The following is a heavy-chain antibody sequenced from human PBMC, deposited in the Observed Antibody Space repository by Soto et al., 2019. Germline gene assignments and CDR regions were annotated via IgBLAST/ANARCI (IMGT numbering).Heavy chain of an antibody. CDR2: IYHSGST. Sequence: QLQLQESGSGLVKPSQTLSLTCAVSGGSISSGGYSWSWIRQPPGKGLEWIGYIYHSGSTYYNPSLRXRXTXSXNRSKNQFSLKLSSVTAADTAVYYCARDTTPGWFDPWGQGTLVTVSS. CDR1: GGSISSGGYS. D-gene: IGHD1-1*01. J-gene: IGHJ5*02. V-gene: IGHV4-30-2*01. CDR3: ARDTTPGWFDP.